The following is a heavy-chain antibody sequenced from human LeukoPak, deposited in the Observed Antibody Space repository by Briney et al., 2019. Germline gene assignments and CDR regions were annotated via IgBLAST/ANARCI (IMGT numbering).Heavy chain of an antibody. J-gene: IGHJ4*02. D-gene: IGHD3-22*01. CDR3: AITYYDSSGYYFDY. Sequence: SETLSLTCAVYGGSFSGYYWSWIRQPPGKGLEWIGEINHSGSTNYNPSLKSRVTISVDTSKNQFSLKLSSVTAADTAVYYCAITYYDSSGYYFDYWGQGTLATVSS. CDR2: INHSGST. CDR1: GGSFSGYY. V-gene: IGHV4-34*01.